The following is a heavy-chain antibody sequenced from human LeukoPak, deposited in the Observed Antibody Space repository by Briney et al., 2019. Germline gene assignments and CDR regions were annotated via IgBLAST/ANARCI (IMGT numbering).Heavy chain of an antibody. CDR2: INGDGSNT. D-gene: IGHD6-13*01. Sequence: PGGSLRLSCAASGFTFSSYWMHWVRQAPGKGLVWVSRINGDGSNTSYADSVKGRFMISRDNAKNTLYLQMNNLRAEDTAVYYCARVVSTSEDWGQGTLVTVSS. J-gene: IGHJ4*02. CDR3: ARVVSTSED. CDR1: GFTFSSYW. V-gene: IGHV3-74*01.